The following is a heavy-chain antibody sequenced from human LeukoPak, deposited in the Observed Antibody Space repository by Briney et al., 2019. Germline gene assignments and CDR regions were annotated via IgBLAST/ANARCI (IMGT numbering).Heavy chain of an antibody. D-gene: IGHD3-22*01. CDR3: ARSYYHDSSGRFDS. Sequence: GGSLRLSCAASGFTYTSYGMAWVRQAPGKGLEWVSTISGSGNSACYGGSVQGRFTISRDNSRNTVYLQMSSLRAEDTAVYYCARSYYHDSSGRFDSWGQGTLVTVSS. CDR1: GFTYTSYG. V-gene: IGHV3-23*01. CDR2: ISGSGNSA. J-gene: IGHJ4*02.